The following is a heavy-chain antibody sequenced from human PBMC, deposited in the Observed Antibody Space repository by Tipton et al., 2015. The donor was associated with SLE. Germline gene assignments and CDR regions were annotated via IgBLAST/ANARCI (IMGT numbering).Heavy chain of an antibody. CDR3: TSTPSTTVTRGDY. CDR1: GFTFGDYA. D-gene: IGHD4-17*01. Sequence: SLRLSCPASGFTFGDYAMSWVRQAPGKGLEWVGFIRSKAYGGTTEYAASVKGRFTISRDDSKSIAYLQMNSLKTEDTAVYYCTSTPSTTVTRGDYWGQGTLVTVSS. CDR2: IRSKAYGGTT. V-gene: IGHV3-49*04. J-gene: IGHJ4*02.